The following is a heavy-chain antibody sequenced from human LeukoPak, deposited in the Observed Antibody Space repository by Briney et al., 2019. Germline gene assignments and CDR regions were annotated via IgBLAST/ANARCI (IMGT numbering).Heavy chain of an antibody. CDR3: ARDGNWNDVWFDP. V-gene: IGHV1-2*06. D-gene: IGHD1-1*01. CDR1: GYTFTGYY. Sequence: ASVKVSCKASGYTFTGYYMHWVRQAPGQGLEWMGRINPNSGGTNYAQKFQGRVTMTRDTSISTAYMELSRLRSDDTAVYYCARDGNWNDVWFDPWGQGTLVTVSS. CDR2: INPNSGGT. J-gene: IGHJ5*02.